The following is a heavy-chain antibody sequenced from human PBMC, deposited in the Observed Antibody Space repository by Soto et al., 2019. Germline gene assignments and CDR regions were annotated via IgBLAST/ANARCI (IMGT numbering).Heavy chain of an antibody. CDR3: AKGRGRRITIFGVSSHYGMDV. D-gene: IGHD3-3*01. CDR1: GFTFSSYG. Sequence: GGSLRLSCAASGFTFSSYGMHWVRQAPGKGLEWVAVISYDGSNKYYADSVKGRFTISRDNSKNTLYLQMNSLRAEDTAVYYCAKGRGRRITIFGVSSHYGMDVWGQGTTVTVSS. J-gene: IGHJ6*02. CDR2: ISYDGSNK. V-gene: IGHV3-30*18.